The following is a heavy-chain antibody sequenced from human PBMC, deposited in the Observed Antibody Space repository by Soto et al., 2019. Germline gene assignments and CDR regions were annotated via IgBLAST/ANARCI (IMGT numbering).Heavy chain of an antibody. CDR1: GDFISNTTYY. J-gene: IGHJ4*02. Sequence: PSETLSLTCIVSGDFISNTTYYWGWVRQAPGKGLEWVGSIYFSGSGTSHYNPSLKSRVTISVDTSKNQFSLKLTSVTAADTAVYYCXRPRYSFGTCGYYPFDYWGQGTLVTVSS. CDR3: XRPRYSFGTCGYYPFDY. D-gene: IGHD3-3*01. V-gene: IGHV4-39*01. CDR2: IYFSGSGTS.